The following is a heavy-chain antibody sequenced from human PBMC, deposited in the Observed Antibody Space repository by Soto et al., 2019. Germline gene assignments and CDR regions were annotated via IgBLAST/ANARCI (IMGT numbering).Heavy chain of an antibody. J-gene: IGHJ5*02. Sequence: PSETLSLTCAVYGGSFSGYYWSWIRQPPGKGLEWIGEINHSGSTNYNPSLKSRVTISVDTSKNQFSLKLSSVTAADTAVYYCASRPSGSGFDPWGQGTLVTSPQ. CDR3: ASRPSGSGFDP. CDR1: GGSFSGYY. D-gene: IGHD1-26*01. V-gene: IGHV4-34*01. CDR2: INHSGST.